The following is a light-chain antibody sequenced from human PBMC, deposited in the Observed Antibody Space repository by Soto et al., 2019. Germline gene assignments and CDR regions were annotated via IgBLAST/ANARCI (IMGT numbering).Light chain of an antibody. J-gene: IGKJ1*01. V-gene: IGKV3-20*01. Sequence: EIVLTQSPGTLSLSPGERATLSCRASQSVSSSYLAGYQQKPGQAPRLLIYSTSSRATSIPDRFSGSGSGTDFTLTISRMRPEDFAVYYCQPYGSSRTFGQGTKGEIK. CDR2: STS. CDR3: QPYGSSRT. CDR1: QSVSSSY.